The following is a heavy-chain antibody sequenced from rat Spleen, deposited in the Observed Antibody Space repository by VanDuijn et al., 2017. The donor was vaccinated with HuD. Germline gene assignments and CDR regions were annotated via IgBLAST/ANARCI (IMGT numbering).Heavy chain of an antibody. CDR3: AREILRDY. Sequence: EVHLVESGGGLVQPGRSLKLSCAASGFTFSDYNMAWVRQAPKKGLEWVATISYDGSSTYYRDSVKGRFTISRDNAKSTLYLQMDSLRSEDTATYYCAREILRDYWGQGVMVTVSS. D-gene: IGHD1-6*01. CDR1: GFTFSDYN. CDR2: ISYDGSST. J-gene: IGHJ2*01. V-gene: IGHV5-7*01.